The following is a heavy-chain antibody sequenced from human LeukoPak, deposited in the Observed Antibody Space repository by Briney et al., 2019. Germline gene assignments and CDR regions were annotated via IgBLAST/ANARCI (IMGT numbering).Heavy chain of an antibody. CDR2: ISTGSSII. Sequence: PGGSLRLSCEASGFPFSTSGMHWVRRAPGKGLDWISYISTGSSIIHYADSVQGRFTISRDDGKNSLYLQMNSLRVEDTAVFHCVTDWPVWWGQGILDTVSS. J-gene: IGHJ4*02. CDR1: GFPFSTSG. CDR3: VTDWPVW. D-gene: IGHD3-16*01. V-gene: IGHV3-48*01.